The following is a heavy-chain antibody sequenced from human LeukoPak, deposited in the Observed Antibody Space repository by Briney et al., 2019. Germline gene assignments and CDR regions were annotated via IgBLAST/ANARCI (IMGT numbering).Heavy chain of an antibody. CDR2: IHHTGST. D-gene: IGHD6-19*01. Sequence: SETLSLTCYVSGDSISSYYWSRIRQPPGKGLEWIGYIHHTGSTNYNPSLKSRVTISVDTSKNQFSLKLSSVTAADTAVYYCARGGWYPESFQHWGQGALVTVSS. CDR3: ARGGWYPESFQH. V-gene: IGHV4-59*01. CDR1: GDSISSYY. J-gene: IGHJ1*01.